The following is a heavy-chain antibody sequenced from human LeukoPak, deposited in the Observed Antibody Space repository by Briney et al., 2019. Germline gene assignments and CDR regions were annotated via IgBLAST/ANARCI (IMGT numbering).Heavy chain of an antibody. J-gene: IGHJ4*02. CDR3: ARDPWELLRAPFDY. CDR2: ISAYNGNT. V-gene: IGHV1-18*01. CDR1: GYTFNSYG. Sequence: GASVKVSCKASGYTFNSYGISWVRQAPGQGLEWMGWISAYNGNTNYAQKLQGRVTMTTDTSTSTAYMELRSLRSDDTAVYYCARDPWELLRAPFDYWGQGTLVTVSS. D-gene: IGHD1-26*01.